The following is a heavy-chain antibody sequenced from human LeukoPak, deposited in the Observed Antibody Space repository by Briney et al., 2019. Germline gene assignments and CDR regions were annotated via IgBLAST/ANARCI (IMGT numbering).Heavy chain of an antibody. J-gene: IGHJ4*02. CDR2: IYYSGST. V-gene: IGHV4-38-2*02. CDR3: ARVSGYNWNFDY. CDR1: GYSISSGYY. Sequence: SETLSLTCTVSGYSISSGYYWGWIRQPPGKGLEWMGNIYYSGSTYYNPSLKSRVTISVDTSKNQFSLKLSSVTAADTAVYYCARVSGYNWNFDYWGQGTLVTVSS. D-gene: IGHD5-24*01.